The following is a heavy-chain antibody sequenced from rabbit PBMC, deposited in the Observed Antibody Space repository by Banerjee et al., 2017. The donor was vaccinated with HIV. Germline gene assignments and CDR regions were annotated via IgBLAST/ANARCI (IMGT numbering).Heavy chain of an antibody. J-gene: IGHJ4*01. CDR1: GFSFSSSYW. CDR2: IYAGSSGST. V-gene: IGHV1S45*01. Sequence: QEQLVESGGDLVKPGASLTLTCTASGFSFSSSYWICWVRQAPGKGLEWIACIYAGSSGSTYYASWAKGRFTISKTSSTTVTLQMTSLTAADTATYFCARDLAGGDDFTDLNLWGPGTLVTVS. CDR3: ARDLAGGDDFTDLNL. D-gene: IGHD2-1*01.